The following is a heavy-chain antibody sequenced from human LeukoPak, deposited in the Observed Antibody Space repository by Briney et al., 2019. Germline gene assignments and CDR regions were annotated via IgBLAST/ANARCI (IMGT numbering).Heavy chain of an antibody. CDR3: AKARGPYSSSWYYMDV. CDR2: IRYDGSNK. Sequence: GGSLRLSCAASGFTFSTYGMHWVRQAPGKGLEWVAFIRYDGSNKYYADSVKGRFTISRDNSKNTLYLQMNSLRAEDTAVYYCAKARGPYSSSWYYMDVWGKGTTVTISS. CDR1: GFTFSTYG. J-gene: IGHJ6*03. V-gene: IGHV3-30*02. D-gene: IGHD6-13*01.